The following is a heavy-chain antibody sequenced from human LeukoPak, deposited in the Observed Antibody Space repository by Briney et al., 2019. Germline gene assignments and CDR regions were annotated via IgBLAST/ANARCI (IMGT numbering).Heavy chain of an antibody. CDR1: GYTFTSYY. V-gene: IGHV1-46*01. J-gene: IGHJ2*01. CDR3: ARDKGGRHFDL. CDR2: ISPSGGST. Sequence: ASVEVSCKASGYTFTSYYMHWVRQAPGQGLEWMGIISPSGGSTTYAQKFQGRVTMTRDTSTSTVYMELSSLRSEDTAVYYCARDKGGRHFDLWGRSTLVTVSS.